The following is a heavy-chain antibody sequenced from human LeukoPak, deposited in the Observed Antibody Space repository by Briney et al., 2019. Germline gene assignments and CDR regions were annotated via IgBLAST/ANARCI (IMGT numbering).Heavy chain of an antibody. CDR2: INYSGST. V-gene: IGHV4-39*01. Sequence: SETLSLTCTVSGGSISSSSYYWGWIRQPPGKRLEWIGSINYSGSTYYNPSHKSRVTISVDTSKNQFSLKLSSVTAADTAVYYCARRALAVAGTPNYYYYMDVWGKGTTFTVSS. J-gene: IGHJ6*03. CDR3: ARRALAVAGTPNYYYYMDV. CDR1: GGSISSSSYY. D-gene: IGHD6-19*01.